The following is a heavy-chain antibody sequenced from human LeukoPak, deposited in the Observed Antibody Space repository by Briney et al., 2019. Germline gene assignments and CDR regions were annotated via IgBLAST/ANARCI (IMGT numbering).Heavy chain of an antibody. Sequence: SETLSLTCTVSGGSISSYYWSWLRQPAGRGLEWTGSIYYSGSTYYNPSLKSRVTISVDTSKNQFSLQLSSVTAADTAVYYCARQTLWGYSSPGGDGVCDYWGQGTLVTVSS. CDR2: IYYSGST. D-gene: IGHD6-13*01. CDR3: ARQTLWGYSSPGGDGVCDY. V-gene: IGHV4-59*05. J-gene: IGHJ4*02. CDR1: GGSISSYY.